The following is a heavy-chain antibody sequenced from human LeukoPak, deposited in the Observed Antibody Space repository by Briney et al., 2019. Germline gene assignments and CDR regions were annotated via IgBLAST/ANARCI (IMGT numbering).Heavy chain of an antibody. CDR1: GGSFSGYY. D-gene: IGHD6-19*01. CDR3: AREGSGWPAGFDP. CDR2: INHSGST. Sequence: PSETLSLTCGVYGGSFSGYYWSWIRQPPGKGLEWIGEINHSGSTNYNPSLKSRVTISVDTSKNQFSLKLSSVTAADTAVYYCAREGSGWPAGFDPWGQGTLVTVSS. V-gene: IGHV4-34*01. J-gene: IGHJ5*02.